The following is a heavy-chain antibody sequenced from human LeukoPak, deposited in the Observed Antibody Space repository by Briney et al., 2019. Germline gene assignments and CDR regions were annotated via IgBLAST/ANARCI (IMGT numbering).Heavy chain of an antibody. CDR1: GFTFSGYG. CDR2: IHYDGSDK. D-gene: IGHD4-23*01. Sequence: GGSLRPSCAASGFTFSGYGMHWVRQAPGKGPEWVAFIHYDGSDKYYADSVKGRFTISRDNSKNTLYLQMNSLRAEDTAVYYCAKDLGNSFDYWGQGTLVTVSS. CDR3: AKDLGNSFDY. J-gene: IGHJ4*02. V-gene: IGHV3-30*02.